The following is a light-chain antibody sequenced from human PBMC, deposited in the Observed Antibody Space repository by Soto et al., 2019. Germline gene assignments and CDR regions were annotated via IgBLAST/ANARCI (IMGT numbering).Light chain of an antibody. CDR3: QQRSNWPPT. J-gene: IGKJ5*01. CDR2: DAS. V-gene: IGKV3-11*01. CDR1: QSVSSY. Sequence: IVLTQSPATLSLSPGERATLSCRASQSVSSYLAWYQQKPGQAPSLLIYDASNRATGIPGRFSGSGSGTDFTLTISSLEPEDFAVYYCQQRSNWPPTFGQGTRLEIK.